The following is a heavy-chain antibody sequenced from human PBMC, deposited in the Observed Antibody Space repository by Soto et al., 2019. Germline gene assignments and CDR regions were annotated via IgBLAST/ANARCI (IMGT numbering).Heavy chain of an antibody. V-gene: IGHV1-8*01. CDR1: GYTFTSYD. CDR3: WFYDYVWGSPPQWYGMDV. CDR2: MNPNSGNT. J-gene: IGHJ6*02. D-gene: IGHD3-16*01. Sequence: ASVKVSCKASGYTFTSYDINWVRQATGQGLEWMGWMNPNSGNTGYAQKFQGRVTMTRNTSISTAYMELGSLRSEDTAVYYCWFYDYVWGSPPQWYGMDVWGQGTTVTVSS.